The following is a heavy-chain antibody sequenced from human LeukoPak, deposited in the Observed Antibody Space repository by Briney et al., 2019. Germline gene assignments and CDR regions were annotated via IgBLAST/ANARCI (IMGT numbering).Heavy chain of an antibody. CDR3: ARVRDYLFDY. D-gene: IGHD2/OR15-2a*01. CDR2: IRPSTGDT. Sequence: ASVKVSCKASGYTFTSHGISWVRQAPGQGLEWMGWIRPSTGDTDYALNLQGRVTLTTDTSTSTAYMKLRSLRSDDTAVYYCARVRDYLFDYWGQGTLITVSS. J-gene: IGHJ4*02. CDR1: GYTFTSHG. V-gene: IGHV1-18*01.